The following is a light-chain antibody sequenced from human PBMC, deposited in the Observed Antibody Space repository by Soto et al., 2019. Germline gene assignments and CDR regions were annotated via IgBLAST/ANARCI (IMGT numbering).Light chain of an antibody. J-gene: IGKJ2*01. Sequence: DVQMTQSPSSLSASVGDSVTITCRASQDIKSDLAWYQQRPGEAPKLLIYDASNLETGVPSRFSGSGSGTDFTFTISSLQPEDIATYYCQQYDNLPYTFGQGTKLEIK. CDR1: QDIKSD. CDR2: DAS. CDR3: QQYDNLPYT. V-gene: IGKV1-33*01.